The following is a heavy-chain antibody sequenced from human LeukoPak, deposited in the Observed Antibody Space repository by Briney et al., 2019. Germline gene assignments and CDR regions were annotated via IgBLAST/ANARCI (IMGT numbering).Heavy chain of an antibody. Sequence: PGGSLRLSCAASGFTFSSYAMSWVRQAPGKGLEWVSAISGSGGSTYYADSVKGWFTISRDNSKNTLYLQMNSLRAEDTAVYYCAKGVRVTIFGVVKTPFDYWGQGTLVTVSS. CDR1: GFTFSSYA. CDR3: AKGVRVTIFGVVKTPFDY. D-gene: IGHD3-3*01. CDR2: ISGSGGST. V-gene: IGHV3-23*01. J-gene: IGHJ4*02.